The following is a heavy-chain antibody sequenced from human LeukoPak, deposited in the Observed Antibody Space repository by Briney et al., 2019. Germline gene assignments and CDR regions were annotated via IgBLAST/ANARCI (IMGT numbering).Heavy chain of an antibody. V-gene: IGHV5-51*01. J-gene: IGHJ4*02. CDR3: AIYSDTYYFDC. D-gene: IGHD1-26*01. CDR1: GYSFTSYW. CDR2: IYPGDSDA. Sequence: GESLKISCKGSGYSFTSYWIGWVRQMPGKGLEWMGTIYPGDSDARYSPSFQGQVTISADKSISTAYLQWSSLKASDTAMYYCAIYSDTYYFDCWGQGTLVTVSS.